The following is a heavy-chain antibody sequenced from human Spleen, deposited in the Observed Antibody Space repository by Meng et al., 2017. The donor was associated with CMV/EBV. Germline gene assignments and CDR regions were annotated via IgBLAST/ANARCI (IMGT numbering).Heavy chain of an antibody. D-gene: IGHD3-22*01. Sequence: SGGTFSNSAISWVRQAPGLGLEWMGGIIPIFGSSHSAQKFQGRVTITADESMTTAYLELTSLSFDDTAVYFCARGRGAYYDSSGYLDSWGQGTLVTVSS. V-gene: IGHV1-69*01. CDR1: GGTFSNSA. J-gene: IGHJ4*02. CDR3: ARGRGAYYDSSGYLDS. CDR2: IIPIFGSS.